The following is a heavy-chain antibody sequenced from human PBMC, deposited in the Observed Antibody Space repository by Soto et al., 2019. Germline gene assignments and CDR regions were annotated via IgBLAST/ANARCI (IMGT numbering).Heavy chain of an antibody. CDR2: VSDDGTRK. D-gene: IGHD3-22*01. J-gene: IGHJ5*02. Sequence: QVQLVESGGGVVQPGRSLRLTCAASGFTFSGSGMHWVRQAPGKGLEWVALVSDDGTRKYYADSVKGRFTISRDNSQNTQYLQMNGLSAEDSAVYYCASWHVGYRYDNSGKYDPLSQGSPVTITS. CDR1: GFTFSGSG. CDR3: ASWHVGYRYDNSGKYDP. V-gene: IGHV3-30*03.